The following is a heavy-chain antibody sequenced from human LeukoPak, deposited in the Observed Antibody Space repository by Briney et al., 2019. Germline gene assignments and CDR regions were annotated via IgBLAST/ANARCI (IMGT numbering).Heavy chain of an antibody. CDR1: GYTFTGYY. Sequence: ASVXVSCKASGYTFTGYYMHWVRQAPGQGLEWMGWINPNSGGTNYAQKFQGRVTMTRDTSISTAYMELSSLRSEDTAVYYCARGAYSSSYYYYMDVWGKGTTVTVSS. CDR2: INPNSGGT. J-gene: IGHJ6*03. D-gene: IGHD6-6*01. V-gene: IGHV1-2*02. CDR3: ARGAYSSSYYYYMDV.